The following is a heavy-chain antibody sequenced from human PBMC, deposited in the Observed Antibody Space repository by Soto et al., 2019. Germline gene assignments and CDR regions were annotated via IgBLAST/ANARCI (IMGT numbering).Heavy chain of an antibody. CDR1: GFTFSSYS. Sequence: GGSLRLSCAASGFTFSSYSMNWVRQAPGKGLEWVSSISSSSSYIYYADSVKGRFTISRDNSKNTLYLQMNNLRAEDTAVYYCARDQSYSSTPNFDDWGQGTLVTVSS. V-gene: IGHV3-21*01. D-gene: IGHD6-13*01. CDR3: ARDQSYSSTPNFDD. CDR2: ISSSSSYI. J-gene: IGHJ4*02.